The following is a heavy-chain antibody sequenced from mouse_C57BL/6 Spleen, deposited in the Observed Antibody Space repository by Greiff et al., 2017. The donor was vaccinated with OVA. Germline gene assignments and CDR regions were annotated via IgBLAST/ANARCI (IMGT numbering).Heavy chain of an antibody. Sequence: EVKLQQSGPELVKPGASVKIPCKASGYTFTDYNMDWVKQSPGKSLEWIGDINPNNGGTIYNQKFKGKATLTVDKSSSTAYMELRSLTSEDTAVDYGARRLYYDYDGEFADWGQGALVTVSA. CDR2: INPNNGGT. D-gene: IGHD2-4*01. V-gene: IGHV1-18*01. CDR3: ARRLYYDYDGEFAD. CDR1: GYTFTDYN. J-gene: IGHJ3*01.